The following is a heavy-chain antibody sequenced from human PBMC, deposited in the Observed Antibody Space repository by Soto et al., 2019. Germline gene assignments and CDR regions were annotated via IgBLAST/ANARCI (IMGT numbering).Heavy chain of an antibody. CDR3: AKSRGFVLVPAANYYYYGMDV. D-gene: IGHD2-2*01. V-gene: IGHV3-9*01. J-gene: IGHJ6*02. Sequence: EVQLVESGGGLVQPGRSLRLSCAASGFTFDDYAMHWVRQAPGKGLEWVSGISWNSGSIGYADSVKGRFTISRDNAKNSLYLQMNSLGAEDTALYYCAKSRGFVLVPAANYYYYGMDVWGQGTTVTVSS. CDR2: ISWNSGSI. CDR1: GFTFDDYA.